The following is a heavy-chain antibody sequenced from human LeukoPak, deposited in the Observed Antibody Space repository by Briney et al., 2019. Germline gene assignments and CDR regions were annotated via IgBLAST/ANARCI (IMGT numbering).Heavy chain of an antibody. V-gene: IGHV4-39*01. Sequence: SETLSLTCTVSGGSISSSSYYWGWIRQPPGKGLEWIGNIYYSGSTYYNPSLKSRVTISVDTSKNQFSLKLSSVTAADTAVYYCARRGIFYGGKAFDIWGQGTMVTVSS. CDR2: IYYSGST. CDR1: GGSISSSSYY. CDR3: ARRGIFYGGKAFDI. D-gene: IGHD4-23*01. J-gene: IGHJ3*02.